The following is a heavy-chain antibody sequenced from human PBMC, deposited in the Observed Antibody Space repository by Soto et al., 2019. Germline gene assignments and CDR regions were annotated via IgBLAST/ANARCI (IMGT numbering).Heavy chain of an antibody. D-gene: IGHD6-13*01. V-gene: IGHV3-23*01. J-gene: IGHJ1*01. Sequence: EVQLLESGGGLVQPGGSLRLSCAASGFTFSSYAMSWVRQAPGKGLEWVSAISGSGGSTYYADSVKGRFTISRDNSKNTLYLQMNSLRAEDTAVYYGAKDRGQQLVLSHFQHWGQGTLVTVSS. CDR1: GFTFSSYA. CDR3: AKDRGQQLVLSHFQH. CDR2: ISGSGGST.